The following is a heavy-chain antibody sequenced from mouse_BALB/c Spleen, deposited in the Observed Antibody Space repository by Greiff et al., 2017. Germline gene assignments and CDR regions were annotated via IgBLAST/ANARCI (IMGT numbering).Heavy chain of an antibody. CDR2: ISYSGST. D-gene: IGHD1-1*01. J-gene: IGHJ4*01. V-gene: IGHV3-2*02. CDR1: GYSITSDYA. Sequence: EVQLQQSGPGLVKPSQSLSLTCTVTGYSITSDYAWNWIRQFPGNKLEWMGYISYSGSTSYNPSLKSRISITRDTSKNQFFLQLNSVTTEDTATYYCARHTTGAYYAMDYWGQGTSVTVSS. CDR3: ARHTTGAYYAMDY.